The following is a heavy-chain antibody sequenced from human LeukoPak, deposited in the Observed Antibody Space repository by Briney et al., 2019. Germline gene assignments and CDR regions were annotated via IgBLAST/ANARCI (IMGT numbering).Heavy chain of an antibody. CDR1: GGTFSSYA. CDR3: ASDLLRTTPRGLPEH. Sequence: SVKVSCKASGGTFSSYAISWVRQAPGQGLEWMGGIIPIFGTANYAQKFQGRVTITADESTSTAYMELSSLRSEDTAVYYCASDLLRTTPRGLPEHWGQGTLVTVSS. J-gene: IGHJ4*02. V-gene: IGHV1-69*13. D-gene: IGHD3-3*01. CDR2: IIPIFGTA.